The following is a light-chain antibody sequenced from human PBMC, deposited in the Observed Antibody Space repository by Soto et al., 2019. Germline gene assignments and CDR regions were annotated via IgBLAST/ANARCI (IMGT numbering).Light chain of an antibody. CDR2: GNN. CDR3: ASWDDSLSGVV. V-gene: IGLV1-47*01. J-gene: IGLJ3*02. Sequence: SVLTQPPSASGTPGQTVTISSSGSSSNIGTNYVSWYQQLPGTAPRLLIYGNNQRPSGVPDRFSGSRSGTSASLAISGLRSEDEAVYYCASWDDSLSGVVFGGGTKLTVL. CDR1: SSNIGTNY.